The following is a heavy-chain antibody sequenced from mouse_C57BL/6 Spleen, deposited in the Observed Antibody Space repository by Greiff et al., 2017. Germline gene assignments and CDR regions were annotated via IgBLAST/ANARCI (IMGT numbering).Heavy chain of an antibody. V-gene: IGHV2-2*01. Sequence: QVQLQQSGPGLVQPSQSLSITCTVSGFSLTSYGVHWVRQSPGKGLEWLGVIWSGGSTDYNAAFISRLSISKDNSKSQVFFKMNSLQADDTAIYYCARKNYGNSLDYWGQGTTLTVSS. D-gene: IGHD2-1*01. CDR2: IWSGGST. CDR3: ARKNYGNSLDY. CDR1: GFSLTSYG. J-gene: IGHJ2*01.